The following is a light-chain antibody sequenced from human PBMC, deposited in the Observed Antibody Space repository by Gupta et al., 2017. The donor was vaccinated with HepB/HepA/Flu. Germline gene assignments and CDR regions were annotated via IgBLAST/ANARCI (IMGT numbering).Light chain of an antibody. CDR2: EDR. Sequence: SSELTQPPSVSVSPGQTASITCPGDKLGDKYACWYQQKPGQSPVLVIYEDRKRPSGIPERFSGSNSGNTATLTISGTQAMDEADYYCQAWDSSTVVFGGGTKLTVL. CDR3: QAWDSSTVV. V-gene: IGLV3-1*01. CDR1: KLGDKY. J-gene: IGLJ2*01.